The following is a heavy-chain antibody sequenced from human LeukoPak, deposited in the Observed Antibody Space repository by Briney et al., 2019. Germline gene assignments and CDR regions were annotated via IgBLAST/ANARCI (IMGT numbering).Heavy chain of an antibody. CDR1: GGSISSSSYY. J-gene: IGHJ4*02. V-gene: IGHV4-39*07. CDR2: IYYSGST. D-gene: IGHD2-21*02. Sequence: SETLSLTCTVSGGSISSSSYYWGWIRQPPGKGLEWIGSIYYSGSTYYNPSLKSRVTISVDTSKNQFSLKLSSVTAADTAVYYCARRVVTATYYFDYWGQGTLVTVSS. CDR3: ARRVVTATYYFDY.